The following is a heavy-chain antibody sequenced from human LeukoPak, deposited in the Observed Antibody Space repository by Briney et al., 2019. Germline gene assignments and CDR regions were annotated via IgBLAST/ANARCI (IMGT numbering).Heavy chain of an antibody. J-gene: IGHJ4*02. CDR3: AKAGMYYYDSSGYYYDY. D-gene: IGHD3-22*01. CDR2: ISWNSGSI. Sequence: AGRSLRLSCAASGFTFDDYAMHWVRQAPGKGLEWVSGISWNSGSIGYADSVKGRFTISRDNAKNSLYLQMNSLRAEDTALYYCAKAGMYYYDSSGYYYDYWGQGTLVTVSS. V-gene: IGHV3-9*01. CDR1: GFTFDDYA.